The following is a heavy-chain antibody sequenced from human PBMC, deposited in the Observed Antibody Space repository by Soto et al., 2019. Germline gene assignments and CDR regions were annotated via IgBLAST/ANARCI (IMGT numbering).Heavy chain of an antibody. CDR2: FSYSGST. CDR3: AREMATRTNGFDP. Sequence: VQLQESGPGLVEPSQTLSLTCTVSGDSITSDDYYWNWIRQHPGKGLEWIGHFSYSGSTYYNPSLRSRLTIFVDKSKIQFSLNLRSVTAADTAVYYCAREMATRTNGFDPWGQGTLVTVSS. J-gene: IGHJ5*02. CDR1: GDSITSDDYY. D-gene: IGHD1-1*01. V-gene: IGHV4-31*03.